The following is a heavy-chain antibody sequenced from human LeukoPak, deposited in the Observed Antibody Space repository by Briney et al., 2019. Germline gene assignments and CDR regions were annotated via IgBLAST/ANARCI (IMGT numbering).Heavy chain of an antibody. J-gene: IGHJ4*02. D-gene: IGHD6-13*01. Sequence: GGSLRLSCAASGFTVSSNYMSWVRQAPGKGLEWVSVIYSSGSTYYADSVKGRFTISRDNSKNTLHLQMNTLRAEDTAVYYRASRIATAGSVDYWGQGTLVTVSS. CDR3: ASRIATAGSVDY. CDR1: GFTVSSNY. V-gene: IGHV3-53*01. CDR2: IYSSGST.